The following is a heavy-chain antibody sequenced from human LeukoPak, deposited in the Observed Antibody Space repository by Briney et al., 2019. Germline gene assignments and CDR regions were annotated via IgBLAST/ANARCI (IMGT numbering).Heavy chain of an antibody. CDR1: AFTVSNNY. J-gene: IGHJ4*02. V-gene: IGHV3-53*01. Sequence: PGGSLRLSCAASAFTVSNNYMSWVRQAPGKGLEWVSVVFSGGTTYYADSVKGRFTISRDNSKNTLYLQMNSLRAEDTAVYYSARGSRSPSGTYHYYFDYWGQGTLVTVSS. CDR3: ARGSRSPSGTYHYYFDY. CDR2: VFSGGTT. D-gene: IGHD1-26*01.